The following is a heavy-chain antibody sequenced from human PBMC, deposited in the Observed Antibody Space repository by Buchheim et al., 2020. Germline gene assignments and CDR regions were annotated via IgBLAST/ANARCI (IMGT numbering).Heavy chain of an antibody. D-gene: IGHD4-23*01. CDR3: ARGSDRSTVVTPPTY. V-gene: IGHV3-30-3*01. CDR1: GFTFSSYA. Sequence: QVQLVESGGGVVQPGRSLRLSCAASGFTFSSYAMHWVRQAPGKGLEWVAVISYDGSNKYYADSVKGRFTISRDNAKNSLYLQMNSLRAEDTAVYYCARGSDRSTVVTPPTYWGQGTL. J-gene: IGHJ4*02. CDR2: ISYDGSNK.